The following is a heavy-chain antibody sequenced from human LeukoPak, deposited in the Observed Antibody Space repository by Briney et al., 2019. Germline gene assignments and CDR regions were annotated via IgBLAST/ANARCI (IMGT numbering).Heavy chain of an antibody. V-gene: IGHV4-34*01. J-gene: IGHJ6*02. D-gene: IGHD5-18*01. Sequence: SETLSLTCAVYGGSFSGYYWSWIRQPPGKGLEWIGEINHSGSTNYNPALKSRVTISVDTSKKQFSLKLSSVTAADTAVYYCARGLLYSGYSYGSPKIGYYYYGMDVWGQGTTVPVSS. CDR1: GGSFSGYY. CDR2: INHSGST. CDR3: ARGLLYSGYSYGSPKIGYYYYGMDV.